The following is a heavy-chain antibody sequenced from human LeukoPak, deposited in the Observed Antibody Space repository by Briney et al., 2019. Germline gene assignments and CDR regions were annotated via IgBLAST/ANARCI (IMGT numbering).Heavy chain of an antibody. CDR3: ARGGGLEV. V-gene: IGHV3-7*03. CDR2: IKHNGNVN. CDR1: GFTFGSYW. Sequence: GGSLRLSCAASGFTFGSYWMNWARQAPGKGLEWVASIKHNGNVNYYVDSVKGRFTISRDNAKNSLYLQMSNLRAEDTAVYFCARGGGLEVWGQGATVTVSS. D-gene: IGHD3-16*01. J-gene: IGHJ6*02.